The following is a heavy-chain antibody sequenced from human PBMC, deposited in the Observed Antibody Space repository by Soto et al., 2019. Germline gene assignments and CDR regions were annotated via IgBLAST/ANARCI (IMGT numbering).Heavy chain of an antibody. D-gene: IGHD3-3*01. V-gene: IGHV4-4*02. CDR1: GGSISSSNW. J-gene: IGHJ4*02. Sequence: SETLSLTCAVSGGSISSSNWWSWVRQPPEKGLQWIGEIYQSGSTNYNPSLKSRVTISVDKSKNQVSLNLTSVTAADTAVYYCARMYYDFWSGYYPLSPGFDYWGQGTLVTVSS. CDR3: ARMYYDFWSGYYPLSPGFDY. CDR2: IYQSGST.